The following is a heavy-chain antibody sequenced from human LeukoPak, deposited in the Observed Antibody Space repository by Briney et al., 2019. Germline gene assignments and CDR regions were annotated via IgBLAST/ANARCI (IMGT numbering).Heavy chain of an antibody. D-gene: IGHD3-9*01. CDR2: IHYSGGIT. CDR3: ARVLRYFDWPSFDY. CDR1: GGSISSYY. J-gene: IGHJ4*02. Sequence: SETLSLTCTVSGGSISSYYWSWIRQPPGKGLEWIGYIHYSGGITYYNPSLKSRVTISVDTSKNQFSLKLSSVTAADTAVYYCARVLRYFDWPSFDYWGQGTLVTVSS. V-gene: IGHV4-59*01.